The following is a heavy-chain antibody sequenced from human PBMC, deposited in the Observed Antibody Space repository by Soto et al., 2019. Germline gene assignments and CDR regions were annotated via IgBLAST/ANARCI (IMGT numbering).Heavy chain of an antibody. CDR2: IDSGGRT. J-gene: IGHJ4*02. V-gene: IGHV3-66*01. D-gene: IGHD6-13*01. CDR3: VTDPYSRIAGL. Sequence: EMQLVESGGGLVQPGGSLRLSCAASGFTVSSYYMSLVRQAPGQGMEWVSLIDSGGRTNYADSVKVRFTISRDNFKNTLYLQMNSLRVEDTAVYYCVTDPYSRIAGLWGQGILVTVSS. CDR1: GFTVSSYY.